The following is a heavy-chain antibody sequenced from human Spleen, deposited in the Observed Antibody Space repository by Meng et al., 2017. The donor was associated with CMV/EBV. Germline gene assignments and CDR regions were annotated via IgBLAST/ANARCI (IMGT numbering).Heavy chain of an antibody. V-gene: IGHV2-70*20. Sequence: SGPTLVKPTQSLTLTCTFSGFSLSTSGMCVSWVSQPPGKALEWLALIDWDEDKYYNTFLKTRLTISKDTSTNQVVLTMTNVDPVDTATYYCARSRDGYHYEYWGQGTLVTVSS. CDR2: IDWDEDK. D-gene: IGHD5-24*01. J-gene: IGHJ4*02. CDR1: GFSLSTSGMC. CDR3: ARSRDGYHYEY.